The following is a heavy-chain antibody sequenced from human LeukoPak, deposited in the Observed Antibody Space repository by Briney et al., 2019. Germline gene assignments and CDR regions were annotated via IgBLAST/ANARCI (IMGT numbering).Heavy chain of an antibody. D-gene: IGHD5-18*01. Sequence: GRSLRLSCAASGFTFSSYAMSWVRQAPGKGLEWVSRISGSGDITTYADSVKGRFTISRDNSKNTLYLQMNSLRAEDTAVYYCAKTLGYSYGYLDFWGQGTLVTVSS. CDR1: GFTFSSYA. V-gene: IGHV3-23*01. CDR2: ISGSGDIT. J-gene: IGHJ4*02. CDR3: AKTLGYSYGYLDF.